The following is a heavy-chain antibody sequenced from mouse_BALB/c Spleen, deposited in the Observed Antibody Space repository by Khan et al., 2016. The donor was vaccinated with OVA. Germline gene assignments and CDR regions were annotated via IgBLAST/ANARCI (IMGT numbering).Heavy chain of an antibody. J-gene: IGHJ2*01. CDR1: GYTFTSYV. CDR2: IYPYNDDT. V-gene: IGHV1S136*01. Sequence: EVQLQQSGPELVKPGASVKMSCKASGYTFTSYVMHWVKQKPGQGLEWIGYIYPYNDDTKYNEKFKGKATLTSDKSYTPYSLELSSLTSEGSACYCCARNFRSDVYFDYWGQGTTLTVSS. D-gene: IGHD2-14*01. CDR3: ARNFRSDVYFDY.